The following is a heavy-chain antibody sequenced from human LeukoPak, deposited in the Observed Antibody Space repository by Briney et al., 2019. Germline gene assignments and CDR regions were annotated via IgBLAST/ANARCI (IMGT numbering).Heavy chain of an antibody. J-gene: IGHJ3*02. CDR1: GFTFSSYS. Sequence: GGSLRLSCAASGFTFSSYSMNWVRQAPGKGLEWVSYISSSSGTIYYADSVKGRFTISRDNAKNSLYLQMNSLRAEDTAVYYCARALYPASNDAFDIWGQGTMVTVSS. D-gene: IGHD3-16*01. CDR2: ISSSSGTI. V-gene: IGHV3-48*01. CDR3: ARALYPASNDAFDI.